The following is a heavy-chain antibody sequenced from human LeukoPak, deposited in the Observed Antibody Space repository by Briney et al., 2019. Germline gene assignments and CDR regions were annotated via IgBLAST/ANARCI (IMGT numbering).Heavy chain of an antibody. Sequence: SVKVSCKASGGTFSSYAISWVRQAPGQGLEWMGRIIPILGIANYAQKFQGRVTITADKSTSTAYMELSSLRSEDTAVYYCARERVAAAGTVGYWGQGTLVTVSS. D-gene: IGHD6-13*01. J-gene: IGHJ4*02. CDR2: IIPILGIA. CDR1: GGTFSSYA. CDR3: ARERVAAAGTVGY. V-gene: IGHV1-69*04.